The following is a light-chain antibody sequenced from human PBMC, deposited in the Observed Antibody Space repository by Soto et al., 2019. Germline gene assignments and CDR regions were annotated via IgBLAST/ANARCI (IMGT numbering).Light chain of an antibody. CDR1: SSDVGAYNS. CDR2: DVN. V-gene: IGLV2-11*01. J-gene: IGLJ3*02. Sequence: QSALTQPRSVSRSPGQSVTISCTGTSSDVGAYNSVFWYQQHPGRAPKLMIFDVNKRPSGVPDRFSGSKSDNTASLTISGLQAEDEADYCCGSYAGSNTWVFGGGTKLTVL. CDR3: GSYAGSNTWV.